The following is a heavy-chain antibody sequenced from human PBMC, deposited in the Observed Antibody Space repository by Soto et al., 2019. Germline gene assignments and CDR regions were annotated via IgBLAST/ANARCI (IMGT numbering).Heavy chain of an antibody. CDR1: GFTFSSYS. CDR2: ISSSSSTI. V-gene: IGHV3-48*02. Sequence: GGSLRLSCAASGFTFSSYSMNWVRQAPGKGLEWVSYISSSSSTIYYADSVKGRFTISRDNAKNSLYLQMNSLRDEDTAVYYCARDYVSPSSVGATNAQVAYFDYWGQGTLVTVSS. CDR3: ARDYVSPSSVGATNAQVAYFDY. J-gene: IGHJ4*02. D-gene: IGHD1-26*01.